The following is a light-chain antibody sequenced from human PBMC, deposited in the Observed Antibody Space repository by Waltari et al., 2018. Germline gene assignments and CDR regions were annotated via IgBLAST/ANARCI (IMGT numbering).Light chain of an antibody. V-gene: IGLV1-44*01. CDR2: TNN. J-gene: IGLJ3*02. Sequence: QSVVIQSPSASGTPGQRVTISCSGSSSNIGGNDVNWYQQFPGTAPKPLIYTNNQRPSGVPDRFSGSKSGTSASLVISGLQSEDEADYYCATWEDSLNGWVFGGGTKLTVL. CDR3: ATWEDSLNGWV. CDR1: SSNIGGND.